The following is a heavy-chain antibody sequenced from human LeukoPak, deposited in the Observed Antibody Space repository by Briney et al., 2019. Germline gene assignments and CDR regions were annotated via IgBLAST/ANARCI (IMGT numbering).Heavy chain of an antibody. D-gene: IGHD1-26*01. Sequence: PGGSLRLSCAASGFTFSSYSMNWVRQAPGKGLEWVSSISSSSSYIYYADSVKGRFTISRDNAKNSLYLQMNSLRDETQAVYYCARGSVEWELLTPNFDYWGQGTLVTVSS. CDR1: GFTFSSYS. J-gene: IGHJ4*02. V-gene: IGHV3-21*01. CDR3: ARGSVEWELLTPNFDY. CDR2: ISSSSSYI.